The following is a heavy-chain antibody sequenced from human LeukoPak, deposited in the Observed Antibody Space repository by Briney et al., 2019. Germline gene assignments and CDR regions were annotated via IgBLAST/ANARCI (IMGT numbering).Heavy chain of an antibody. CDR1: GFTFSSYG. D-gene: IGHD3-10*01. V-gene: IGHV3-30*18. CDR2: ISYDGSNK. J-gene: IGHJ4*02. Sequence: GRSLRLSCAASGFTFSSYGMHWVRQAPGKGLEWVAVISYDGSNKYYADSVKGRFTISRDNSKNTLHLQMNSLRAEDTAVYYCAKDQSYGFDYWGQGTLVTVSS. CDR3: AKDQSYGFDY.